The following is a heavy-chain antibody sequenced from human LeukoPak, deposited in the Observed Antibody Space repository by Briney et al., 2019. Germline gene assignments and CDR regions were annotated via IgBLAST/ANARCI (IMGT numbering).Heavy chain of an antibody. V-gene: IGHV3-23*01. J-gene: IGHJ3*01. CDR1: GFTFRIYA. D-gene: IGHD6-19*01. CDR2: ISDSGDST. CDR3: AKDLALAGTGGGFDA. Sequence: GGSLRLSCAASGFTFRIYAMNWVRQAPGKGLEWVSGISDSGDSTYYADSVKGRFTISKDNSNNTLYLQMNSLRADDTAVYYCAKDLALAGTGGGFDAWGQGTRVAVSS.